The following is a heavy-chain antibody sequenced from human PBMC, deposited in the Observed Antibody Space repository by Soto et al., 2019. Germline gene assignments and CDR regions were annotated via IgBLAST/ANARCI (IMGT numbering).Heavy chain of an antibody. CDR1: GGTFSSYT. J-gene: IGHJ4*02. CDR2: IIPILGIA. Sequence: QVQLVQSGAEVKKPGSSVKVSCKASGGTFSSYTISWVRQAPGQGLEWMGRIIPILGIANYAQKFQGRVKITADKSTSTAYMELSSLRSEDTAVYYCARGNYGDYVGVVWGQGTLVTVSS. V-gene: IGHV1-69*02. CDR3: ARGNYGDYVGVV. D-gene: IGHD4-17*01.